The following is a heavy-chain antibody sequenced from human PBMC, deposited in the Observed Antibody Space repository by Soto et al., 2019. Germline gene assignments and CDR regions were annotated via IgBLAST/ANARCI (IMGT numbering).Heavy chain of an antibody. J-gene: IGHJ4*02. V-gene: IGHV1-69*01. D-gene: IGHD1-26*01. CDR2: IIPIFGTA. CDR3: AADGGRHSGGIDY. Sequence: QVQLVQPGAEVKKPGSSVKVSCNASGGTFSSYSINWVRQAPGQGLEWMGEIIPIFGTANYAQKFKGRVTITRDESTSTAYMELSSLRSDDTAVYYFAADGGRHSGGIDYWGQGTLVTVSS. CDR1: GGTFSSYS.